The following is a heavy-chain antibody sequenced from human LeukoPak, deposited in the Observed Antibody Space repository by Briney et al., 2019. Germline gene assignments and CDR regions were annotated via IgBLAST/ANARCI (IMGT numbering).Heavy chain of an antibody. V-gene: IGHV3-9*01. D-gene: IGHD1-1*01. Sequence: GGSMRLSCAASGFTFDDYAMHWVRPAPGKGLEWVSGISWNSGSIGYADSVKGRFTISRDNAKNSLYLQMNSLRAEDTALYYCAKDPTRGKRNHYYYGMDVWGQGTTVTVSS. CDR2: ISWNSGSI. CDR1: GFTFDDYA. J-gene: IGHJ6*02. CDR3: AKDPTRGKRNHYYYGMDV.